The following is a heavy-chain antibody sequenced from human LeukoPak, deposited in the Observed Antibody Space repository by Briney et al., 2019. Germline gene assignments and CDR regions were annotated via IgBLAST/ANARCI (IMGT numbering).Heavy chain of an antibody. J-gene: IGHJ4*02. CDR2: INPDGSGK. D-gene: IGHD6-6*01. CDR1: GFTLSTYW. CDR3: ASYSSSSIYFDY. Sequence: PGGSLRLSCEASGFTLSTYWMNWVRQVPGKGLDWVANINPDGSGKRYVDSVKGRFTIARDNADNSLSLQMNSLRAEDTAVYYCASYSSSSIYFDYWGQGTLVTVSS. V-gene: IGHV3-7*03.